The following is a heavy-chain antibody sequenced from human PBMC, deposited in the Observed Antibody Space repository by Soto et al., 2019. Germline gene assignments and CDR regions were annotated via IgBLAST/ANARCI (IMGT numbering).Heavy chain of an antibody. J-gene: IGHJ4*02. Sequence: DVQLLESGGASVQPGGSLRLSCVASGFTFKAYAMGWVRQAPGTGREWVSSITATNGNTYYADSVRGRFTISRDNSRNSRVLQMNGLISEDSALYYCAKDEGTSSTVFDYWGQGTLVTVSS. D-gene: IGHD6-6*01. CDR2: ITATNGNT. CDR1: GFTFKAYA. CDR3: AKDEGTSSTVFDY. V-gene: IGHV3-23*01.